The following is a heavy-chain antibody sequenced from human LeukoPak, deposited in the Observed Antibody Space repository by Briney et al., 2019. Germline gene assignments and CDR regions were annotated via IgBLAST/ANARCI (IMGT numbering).Heavy chain of an antibody. J-gene: IGHJ4*02. CDR2: ISGSGGST. CDR3: AKEVGVSWELLRVHY. CDR1: GFTFSSYW. D-gene: IGHD1-26*01. Sequence: GGSLRLSCAASGFTFSSYWMSWVRQAPGKGLEWVSAISGSGGSTYYADSVKGRFTISRDNSKNTLYLQMNSLRAEDTAVYYCAKEVGVSWELLRVHYWGQGTLVTVSS. V-gene: IGHV3-23*01.